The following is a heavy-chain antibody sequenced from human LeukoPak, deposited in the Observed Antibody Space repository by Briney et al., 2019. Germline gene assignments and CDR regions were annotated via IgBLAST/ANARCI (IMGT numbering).Heavy chain of an antibody. D-gene: IGHD3-22*01. CDR2: IFYSGST. CDR3: AKSNGYGLIDI. J-gene: IGHJ3*02. Sequence: PSETLSLTSTVSGGSISSYYWSWIRQPPGKGLEWIGYIFYSGSTYYSPSLKSRVTISLDTSRNQFSLKLNSVTAADTAVYYCAKSNGYGLIDIWGQGTMVTVSS. V-gene: IGHV4-59*12. CDR1: GGSISSYY.